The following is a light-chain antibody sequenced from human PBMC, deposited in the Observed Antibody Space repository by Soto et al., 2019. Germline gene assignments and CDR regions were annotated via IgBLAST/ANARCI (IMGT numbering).Light chain of an antibody. Sequence: QSALTQPASVSGSPGQSITISCTGTSSDVGGYNYVSWYQQHPGKAPKLMIYDVSNRPSGVSNRFSGSKSGNTASLTISGLQAEDEADYYFSSYTSSSTPYVVFGGGTKLTAL. CDR1: SSDVGGYNY. V-gene: IGLV2-14*01. J-gene: IGLJ2*01. CDR3: SSYTSSSTPYVV. CDR2: DVS.